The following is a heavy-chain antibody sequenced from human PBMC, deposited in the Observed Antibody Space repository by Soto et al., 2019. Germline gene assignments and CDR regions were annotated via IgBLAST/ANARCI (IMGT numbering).Heavy chain of an antibody. Sequence: EVQLLESGGGLVQPGGSLRLSCAASGFTFSDYAMSWVRQAPGKGLEWVSAMSAGGAGTDYAGSVKGRFTISRDNSKNTLYLQMNSLRAEDTAIYYCAKDHTVTAGYWGQGTLVTVSS. J-gene: IGHJ4*02. CDR3: AKDHTVTAGY. CDR1: GFTFSDYA. D-gene: IGHD4-17*01. V-gene: IGHV3-23*01. CDR2: MSAGGAGT.